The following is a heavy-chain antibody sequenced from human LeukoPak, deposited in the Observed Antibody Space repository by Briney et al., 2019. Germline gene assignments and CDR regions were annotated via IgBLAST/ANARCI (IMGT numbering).Heavy chain of an antibody. D-gene: IGHD1-1*01. V-gene: IGHV3-21*01. J-gene: IGHJ4*02. CDR1: GFTFTNYN. CDR2: ISTSSAYI. CDR3: ASDPNFLSPR. Sequence: GGSLRLSCAASGFTFTNYNMSWVRPAPGEGLGWVSSISTSSAYIYYADSVKGRFTISRDNAKKSLSLQMNSLRAEDTAIYYCASDPNFLSPRWGQGTLVTVSA.